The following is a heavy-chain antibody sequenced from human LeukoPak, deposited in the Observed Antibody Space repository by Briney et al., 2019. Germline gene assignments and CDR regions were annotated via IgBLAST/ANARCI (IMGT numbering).Heavy chain of an antibody. D-gene: IGHD6-6*01. CDR3: ARARRGSSIRGPLDY. V-gene: IGHV4-34*12. CDR2: VFHSGTT. CDR1: GGSFSGYY. Sequence: PSETLSLTCAVYGGSFSGYYWSWIRQTPGKGLEWIGEVFHSGTTNYNPSLKSRVSISVDTSKNQFSLKLSSVTAADTSLYYCARARRGSSIRGPLDYWGQGALVTVSS. J-gene: IGHJ4*02.